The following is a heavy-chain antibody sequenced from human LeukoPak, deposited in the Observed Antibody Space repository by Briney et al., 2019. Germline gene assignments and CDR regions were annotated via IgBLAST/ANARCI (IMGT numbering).Heavy chain of an antibody. CDR1: GFTFSNYW. J-gene: IGHJ4*02. CDR3: ARDGGTSTPFDY. D-gene: IGHD2-15*01. Sequence: GGSLRLSCAASGFTFSNYWLHWVRQPPGKGLVWVSRITTDESSTHYAASVNGRFTIPRDNAKSTVYLQMNSLTPEDTAVYYCARDGGTSTPFDYWGQGTLVTVSS. V-gene: IGHV3-74*01. CDR2: ITTDESST.